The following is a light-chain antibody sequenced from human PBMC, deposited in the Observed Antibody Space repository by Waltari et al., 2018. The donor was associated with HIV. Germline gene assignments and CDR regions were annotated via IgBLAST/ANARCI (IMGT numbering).Light chain of an antibody. CDR3: ATWDDSLSGVV. CDR1: SSNIGNYY. CDR2: RNN. V-gene: IGLV1-47*01. J-gene: IGLJ2*01. Sequence: QSVLTQPPSASATPGPRVTISCSGSSSNIGNYYVYWYQQRPGATPKVLIFRNNRGHSRVPDRYSGSKSGTCASLAISGLRSEDEADYYCATWDDSLSGVVFGGGTKLTVL.